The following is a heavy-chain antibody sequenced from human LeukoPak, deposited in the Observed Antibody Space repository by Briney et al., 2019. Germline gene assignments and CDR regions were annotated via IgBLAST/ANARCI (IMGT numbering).Heavy chain of an antibody. CDR3: ARQVGAAESMDV. CDR2: INHSGST. J-gene: IGHJ6*02. Sequence: SETLSLTCAVYGGSFSGYYWSWIRQPPGKGLEWIGEINHSGSTNYNPSLKSRVTISVDTSKNQFSLKLSSVTAADTAVYYCARQVGAAESMDVWGQGTTVTVSS. V-gene: IGHV4-34*01. D-gene: IGHD1-26*01. CDR1: GGSFSGYY.